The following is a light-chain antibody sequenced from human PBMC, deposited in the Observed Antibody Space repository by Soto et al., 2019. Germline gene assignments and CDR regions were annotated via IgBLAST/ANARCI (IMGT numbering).Light chain of an antibody. CDR2: TND. CDR1: SSNIGSNT. V-gene: IGLV1-44*01. CDR3: QAYDYSLTAFV. J-gene: IGLJ3*02. Sequence: QSVLTQPPSASGTPGQRVTISCSGSSSNIGSNTVNWYQQLPGTAPKLLIYTNDQRPSGVPDRFSGSRSGTSASLAISGLQFEDEADYYCQAYDYSLTAFVFGGGTKLTVL.